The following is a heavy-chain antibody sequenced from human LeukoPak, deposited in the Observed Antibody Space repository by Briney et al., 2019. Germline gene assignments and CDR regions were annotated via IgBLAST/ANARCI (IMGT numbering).Heavy chain of an antibody. D-gene: IGHD3-3*01. CDR1: GGTFSSYT. Sequence: GASVKVSCKASGGTFSSYTISWVRQAPGQGLEWMGRIIPIFGTANYAQKFQGRITITADESTSTAYTELSSLRSEDTAVYYCASFSYYDFWSGSNAPLSFDYWGQGTLVTVSS. J-gene: IGHJ4*02. V-gene: IGHV1-69*13. CDR3: ASFSYYDFWSGSNAPLSFDY. CDR2: IIPIFGTA.